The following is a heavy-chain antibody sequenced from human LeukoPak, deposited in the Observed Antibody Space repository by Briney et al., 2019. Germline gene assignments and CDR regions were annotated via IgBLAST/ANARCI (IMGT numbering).Heavy chain of an antibody. J-gene: IGHJ5*02. CDR1: GYRFTSYW. CDR3: ARSYSSTPNWFDP. Sequence: PGESLKISCKGSGYRFTSYWIGWVRQMPGKGLEWMGIIYPGDSDTRYSPSFQGQVTISADKSISTAYLQWSSLKASDTAMYYCARSYSSTPNWFDPWGQGTLVTVSS. CDR2: IYPGDSDT. V-gene: IGHV5-51*01. D-gene: IGHD6-13*01.